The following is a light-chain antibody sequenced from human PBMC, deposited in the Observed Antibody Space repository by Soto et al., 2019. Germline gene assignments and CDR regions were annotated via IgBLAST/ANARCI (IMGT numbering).Light chain of an antibody. J-gene: IGLJ1*01. CDR1: NSDVGGYNY. CDR2: DVT. CDR3: SSYTTSNTRQIV. Sequence: SSLTPPASVSGSPGQSITISCTGTNSDVGGYNYVSWYQHHPGKAPKLIIYDVTNRPSGVSNPFSGSKSGNTASLTISGLQPEDEADYYCSSYTTSNTRQIVFGTGTKVTVL. V-gene: IGLV2-14*03.